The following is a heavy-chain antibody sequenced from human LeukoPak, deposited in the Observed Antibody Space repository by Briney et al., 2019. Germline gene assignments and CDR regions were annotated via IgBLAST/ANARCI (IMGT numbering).Heavy chain of an antibody. CDR3: ARTYYYDSSGYYYFNPDYYFDY. D-gene: IGHD3-22*01. J-gene: IGHJ4*02. Sequence: GGSLRLSCAASGFTFSDYYMSWIRQARGKGLEWVSCISSSGSTIYYADSVKGRFTISRDNAKNSLYLQMNSLRAEDTAVYYCARTYYYDSSGYYYFNPDYYFDYWGQGTLVTVSS. CDR2: ISSSGSTI. CDR1: GFTFSDYY. V-gene: IGHV3-11*01.